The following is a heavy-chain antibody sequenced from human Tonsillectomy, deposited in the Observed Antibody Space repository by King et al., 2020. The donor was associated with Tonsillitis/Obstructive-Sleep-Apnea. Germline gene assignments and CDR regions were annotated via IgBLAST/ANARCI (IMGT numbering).Heavy chain of an antibody. V-gene: IGHV3-23*04. J-gene: IGHJ3*01. Sequence: VQLVESGGGLVQPWGSLGLSCAASGLTFSSYAMSWVRQAPGKGLEGVSAITGSGGCTYFADSVKGRFTSSRDNSKNTLYLQMNSLRAEDTAVYYCAKSKSNSRDDTFDFWGQGTVVTVSS. D-gene: IGHD4-11*01. CDR1: GLTFSSYA. CDR3: AKSKSNSRDDTFDF. CDR2: ITGSGGCT.